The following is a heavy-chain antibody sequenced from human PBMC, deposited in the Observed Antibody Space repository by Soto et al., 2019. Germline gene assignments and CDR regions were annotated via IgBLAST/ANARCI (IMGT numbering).Heavy chain of an antibody. D-gene: IGHD6-6*01. CDR2: MNPNSGNT. V-gene: IGHV1-8*01. J-gene: IGHJ5*02. Sequence: QVQLVQSGAEVKKPGASVKVSCKASGYTFTSYDINWVRQATGQGLEWMGWMNPNSGNTSYAQKFQGRVTMTRNTSISTADKALSSLRSEDTAVYYCARGLGGRPIAARGNGFDPCGQGTLITVSS. CDR1: GYTFTSYD. CDR3: ARGLGGRPIAARGNGFDP.